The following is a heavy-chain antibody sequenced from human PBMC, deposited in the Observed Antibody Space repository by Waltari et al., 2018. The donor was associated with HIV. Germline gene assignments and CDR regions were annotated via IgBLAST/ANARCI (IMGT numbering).Heavy chain of an antibody. Sequence: QVKLQESGPGLVKPSETLSLACAVSGYSISRGWYWGWIRQPPGKGLEWIASFYRSGDTYYNPSLKSRVTISLDASKNQFSLKLSSVTAADTALYYCATSKAMVMFDYWGLGALVTVSS. CDR3: ATSKAMVMFDY. D-gene: IGHD5-18*01. CDR2: FYRSGDT. CDR1: GYSISRGWY. V-gene: IGHV4-38-2*01. J-gene: IGHJ4*02.